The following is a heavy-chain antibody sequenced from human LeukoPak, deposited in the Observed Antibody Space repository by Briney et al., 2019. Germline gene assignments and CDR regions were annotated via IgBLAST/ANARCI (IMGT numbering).Heavy chain of an antibody. CDR2: INPSDGDT. CDR1: GYTFTDYY. Sequence: ASVKVSCKASGYTFTDYYMHWVRQAPGQGFEWMGWINPSDGDTNYAQKFQGRVTMTRDTSISTAHMEVIRLRSDDTAVYYCARANFLYCSSTTCLFDYWGQGTLVTVSS. CDR3: ARANFLYCSSTTCLFDY. V-gene: IGHV1-2*02. D-gene: IGHD2-2*01. J-gene: IGHJ4*02.